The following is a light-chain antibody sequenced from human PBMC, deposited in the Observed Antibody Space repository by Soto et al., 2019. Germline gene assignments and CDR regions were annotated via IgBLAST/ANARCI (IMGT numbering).Light chain of an antibody. V-gene: IGLV2-8*01. CDR3: SSFAGNNNLV. J-gene: IGLJ2*01. CDR2: EVS. Sequence: QSALTQPPSASGSPGQSVTISCTGTSSDVGGYNYVSWYQQHPGNAPKLMISEVSKRPSGVPHLFSGSKSGNTASLTVSGLQAEDEADYYCSSFAGNNNLVFGGGTKLTVL. CDR1: SSDVGGYNY.